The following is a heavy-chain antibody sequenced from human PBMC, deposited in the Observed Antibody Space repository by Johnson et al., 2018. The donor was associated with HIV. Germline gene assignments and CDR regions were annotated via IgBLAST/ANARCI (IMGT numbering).Heavy chain of an antibody. V-gene: IGHV3-66*01. CDR2: IYSGDNT. Sequence: VQLVESGGGLVQPVGSLRLSCAVSGFTVTSNYIPWVRQAPGKGLQWVSIIYSGDNTYYGDSVKGRFTISRDNSENTLYLQMNSLRAEDTAVYYCARDKVDDAFDIWGQGTMVTVSS. D-gene: IGHD1-26*01. J-gene: IGHJ3*02. CDR3: ARDKVDDAFDI. CDR1: GFTVTSNY.